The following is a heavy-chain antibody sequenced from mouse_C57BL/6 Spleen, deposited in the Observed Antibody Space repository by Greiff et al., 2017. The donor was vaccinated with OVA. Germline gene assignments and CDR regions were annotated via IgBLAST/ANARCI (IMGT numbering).Heavy chain of an antibody. CDR3: ARRVITTVTMDY. CDR2: INPSTGGT. V-gene: IGHV1-42*01. J-gene: IGHJ4*01. Sequence: EVQLVESGPELVKPGASVKISCKASGYSFTGYYMNWVKQSPEKSLEWIGEINPSTGGTTYNQKFKAKATLTVDKSSSTAYMQLKSLTSEDSAVYYCARRVITTVTMDYWGQGTSVTVSS. D-gene: IGHD1-1*01. CDR1: GYSFTGYY.